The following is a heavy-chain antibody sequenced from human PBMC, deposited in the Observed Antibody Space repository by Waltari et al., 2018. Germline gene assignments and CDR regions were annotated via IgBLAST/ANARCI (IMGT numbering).Heavy chain of an antibody. D-gene: IGHD6-13*01. J-gene: IGHJ4*02. CDR3: ARGRRGAAVGRY. Sequence: QLQLQESGPGLVKPSETLSLTCTVSGGSIRSSSYYWGWIRQPPGKGLEWIGSIYYSGSTYYNPSLKSRVTISVDTSKNQFSLKLSSVTAADTAVYYCARGRRGAAVGRYWGQGTLVTVSS. CDR1: GGSIRSSSYY. V-gene: IGHV4-39*07. CDR2: IYYSGST.